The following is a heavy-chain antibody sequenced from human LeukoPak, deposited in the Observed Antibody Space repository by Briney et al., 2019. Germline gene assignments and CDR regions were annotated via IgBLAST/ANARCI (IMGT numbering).Heavy chain of an antibody. CDR3: ARATYDSSGYYWDYFDY. J-gene: IGHJ4*02. D-gene: IGHD3-22*01. Sequence: ASVKVSCKASGYIFTSYGISWVRQAPGQGLEWMGWISAYNGNTNYAQKLQGRVTMTTDTSTSTAYMELRSLRSDDTAVYYCARATYDSSGYYWDYFDYWGQGTLVTVSS. CDR2: ISAYNGNT. CDR1: GYIFTSYG. V-gene: IGHV1-18*01.